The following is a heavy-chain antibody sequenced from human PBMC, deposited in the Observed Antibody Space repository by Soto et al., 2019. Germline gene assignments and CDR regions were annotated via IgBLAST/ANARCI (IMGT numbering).Heavy chain of an antibody. D-gene: IGHD3-3*01. CDR2: INHSGST. CDR1: GGSFSGYY. Sequence: QVQLQQWGAGLLKPSETLSLTCAVYGGSFSGYYWSWIRQPPGKGLEWIGEINHSGSTNYNPSLKSRVTISVDTSKNQFSLKLSSVTAADTAVYYCARGPYYDFWSGYPPQTRNYYYYYGMDVWGHGTTVTVSS. J-gene: IGHJ6*02. CDR3: ARGPYYDFWSGYPPQTRNYYYYYGMDV. V-gene: IGHV4-34*01.